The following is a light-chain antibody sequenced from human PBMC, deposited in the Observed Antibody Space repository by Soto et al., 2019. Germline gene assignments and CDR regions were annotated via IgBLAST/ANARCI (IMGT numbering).Light chain of an antibody. Sequence: EIVLTQSPGALSLSPGERASLSCRASQSVTSNYFAWFQQKPGQSPRLLILGVSDRAPGIPDRFSASGSGTDFTLTISRLEPEDFAVYYCLQYGDSPPTFGQGTKVEIK. J-gene: IGKJ1*01. CDR1: QSVTSNY. CDR2: GVS. CDR3: LQYGDSPPT. V-gene: IGKV3-20*01.